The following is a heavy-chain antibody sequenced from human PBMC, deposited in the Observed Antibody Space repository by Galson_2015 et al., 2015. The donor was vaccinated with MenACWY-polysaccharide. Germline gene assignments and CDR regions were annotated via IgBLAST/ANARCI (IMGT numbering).Heavy chain of an antibody. CDR1: GYTLTELS. CDR3: ATDQSTVTRRYVDL. V-gene: IGHV1-24*01. Sequence: SVKVSCKVSGYTLTELSMHWVRQAPGKGLEWMGGFDPEDGETVYAQKFQGRVTMTEGTSTDTAYMELSSLRSDDTAVYYCATDQSTVTRRYVDLWGRGTLVTVSS. D-gene: IGHD4-17*01. CDR2: FDPEDGET. J-gene: IGHJ2*01.